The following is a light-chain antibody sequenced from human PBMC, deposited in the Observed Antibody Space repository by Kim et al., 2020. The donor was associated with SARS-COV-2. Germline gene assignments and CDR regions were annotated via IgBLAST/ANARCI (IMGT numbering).Light chain of an antibody. J-gene: IGKJ4*01. Sequence: DIQMTQSPSSLAASVGDRVTITCRASQSINAYLNWYQQKPGKAPKLLIYAASTLQSGVPSRFSGSGSGTDFTLTISSLQPEAFATYDCQQSHTAPLLTFGGGTKVDIK. CDR1: QSINAY. V-gene: IGKV1-39*01. CDR2: AAS. CDR3: QQSHTAPLLT.